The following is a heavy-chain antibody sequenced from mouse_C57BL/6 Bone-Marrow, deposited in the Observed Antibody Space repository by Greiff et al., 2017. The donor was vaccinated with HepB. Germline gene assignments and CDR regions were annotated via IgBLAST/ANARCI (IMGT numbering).Heavy chain of an antibody. V-gene: IGHV5-9*01. D-gene: IGHD2-4*01. Sequence: EVQRVESGGGLVKPGGSLKLSCAASGFTFSSYTMSWVRQTPEKRLEWVATISGGGGNTYYPDSVKGRFTISRDNAKNTLYLQMSSLRSEDTALYYCARHPIRCGRLRRGYAMDYWGQGTSVTVSS. CDR1: GFTFSSYT. CDR3: ARHPIRCGRLRRGYAMDY. J-gene: IGHJ4*01. CDR2: ISGGGGNT.